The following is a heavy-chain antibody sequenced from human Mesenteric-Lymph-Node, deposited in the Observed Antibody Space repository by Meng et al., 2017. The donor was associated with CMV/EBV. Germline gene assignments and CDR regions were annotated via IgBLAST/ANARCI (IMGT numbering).Heavy chain of an antibody. V-gene: IGHV3-23*01. Sequence: GGSLRLSCAASGFTFSTYAMSWVRQVPGKGLEGVSGISGSGATTYYADSVKGRFTISRDNSKNTLYLQMNSLRAEDTALYYCAKVGCSSTTCHIDCWGQGTLVTVSS. J-gene: IGHJ4*02. D-gene: IGHD2-2*02. CDR1: GFTFSTYA. CDR2: ISGSGATT. CDR3: AKVGCSSTTCHIDC.